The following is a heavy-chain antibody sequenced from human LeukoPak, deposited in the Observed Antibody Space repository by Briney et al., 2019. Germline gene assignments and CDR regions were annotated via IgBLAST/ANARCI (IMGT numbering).Heavy chain of an antibody. J-gene: IGHJ4*02. CDR1: GVSVGSAGYY. V-gene: IGHV4-61*08. D-gene: IGHD1-26*01. Sequence: SEALSLTCTVSGVSVGSAGYYWSWIRQPPGGGLEWIGYIYYISNTNYNPSLKSRVTMSLNPSGNQFSLKLNSVTAADTAMYYCARTQSQSGSYRYYFGYWGQGTLVTVSS. CDR3: ARTQSQSGSYRYYFGY. CDR2: IYYISNT.